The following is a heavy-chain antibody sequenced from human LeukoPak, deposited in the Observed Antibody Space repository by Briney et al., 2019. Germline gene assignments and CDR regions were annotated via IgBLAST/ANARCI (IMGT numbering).Heavy chain of an antibody. CDR2: INHSGST. D-gene: IGHD6-13*01. Sequence: SETLSLTCAVYGGSFSGYYWNWIRQPPGKGLEWIGEINHSGSTNYNPSLKSRVTISVDTSKNQFSLKLSSVTAADTAVYYCARGGGIAAAGTEFDPWGQGTLVTVSS. J-gene: IGHJ5*02. V-gene: IGHV4-34*01. CDR3: ARGGGIAAAGTEFDP. CDR1: GGSFSGYY.